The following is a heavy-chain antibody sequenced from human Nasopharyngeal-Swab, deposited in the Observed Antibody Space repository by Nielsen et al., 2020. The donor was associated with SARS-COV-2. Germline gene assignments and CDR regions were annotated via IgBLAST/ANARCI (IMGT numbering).Heavy chain of an antibody. CDR3: ARGKYDSSGYYLGDYYFDY. V-gene: IGHV3-66*01. J-gene: IGHJ4*02. Sequence: GGSLRLSCAASGFTVSSNYMSWVRQAPGKGLEWVSVIYSGGSTYYADSVKGRFTISRDNSKNTLYLQMNSLRAGDTAVYYCARGKYDSSGYYLGDYYFDYWGQGTLVTVSS. CDR1: GFTVSSNY. D-gene: IGHD3-22*01. CDR2: IYSGGST.